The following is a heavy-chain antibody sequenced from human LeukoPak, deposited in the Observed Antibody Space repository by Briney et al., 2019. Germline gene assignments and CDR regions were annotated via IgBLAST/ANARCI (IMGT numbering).Heavy chain of an antibody. CDR2: IYSGGST. V-gene: IGHV3-66*01. D-gene: IGHD6-6*01. J-gene: IGHJ6*02. CDR3: ARELSSSPYYHGMDV. CDR1: GFTVSSNY. Sequence: GGSLRLSCAASGFTVSSNYMSGVRQAPGKGLEWVSVIYSGGSTYYADAVKGRFTISRDNSKNTLYLQMNSLRAEDTAVYYCARELSSSPYYHGMDVWGQGTTVTVSS.